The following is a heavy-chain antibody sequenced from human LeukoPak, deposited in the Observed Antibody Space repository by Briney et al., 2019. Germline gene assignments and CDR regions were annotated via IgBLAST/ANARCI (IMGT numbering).Heavy chain of an antibody. CDR2: IYHSEST. CDR1: GYSITSGYY. D-gene: IGHD6-19*01. Sequence: SETLSLTCAVSGYSITSGYYWGWIRQPPGKGLEWIGTIYHSESTYYNPSLKSRLTISVDTSKNQFSLKLTSVTAADTAVYYSARDRPLLTGWSWFDPWGHGTLVTVSS. CDR3: ARDRPLLTGWSWFDP. V-gene: IGHV4-38-2*02. J-gene: IGHJ5*02.